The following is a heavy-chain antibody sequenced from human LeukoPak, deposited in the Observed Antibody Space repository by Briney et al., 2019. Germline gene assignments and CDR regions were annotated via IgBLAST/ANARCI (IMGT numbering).Heavy chain of an antibody. V-gene: IGHV4-39*01. CDR2: IYYSGST. J-gene: IGHJ6*03. Sequence: PSETLSLTCTVSGGSISSSSYYWGWIRQPPGKGLEWIGSIYYSGSTYYNPSLKSRVTISVDTSKNQFSLKLSSVTAAGTAVYYCARHSMVRDFYYYYYMDVWGKGTTVTVSS. D-gene: IGHD3-10*01. CDR3: ARHSMVRDFYYYYYMDV. CDR1: GGSISSSSYY.